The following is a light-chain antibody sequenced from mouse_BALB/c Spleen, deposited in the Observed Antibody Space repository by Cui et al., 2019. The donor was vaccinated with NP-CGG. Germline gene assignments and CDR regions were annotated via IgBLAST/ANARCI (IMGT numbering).Light chain of an antibody. CDR3: ALWYSNHWV. J-gene: IGLJ1*01. CDR2: GTN. V-gene: IGLV1*01. CDR1: TGAVTTINY. Sequence: PVLTQEPALTTSPGETVTLTCRSSTGAVTTINYANWVQEKPDHLFTGLIGGTNNRAPGVPARFSGSLIGDKAALTITGAQTEDEAIYFCALWYSNHWVFGGGTKLTVL.